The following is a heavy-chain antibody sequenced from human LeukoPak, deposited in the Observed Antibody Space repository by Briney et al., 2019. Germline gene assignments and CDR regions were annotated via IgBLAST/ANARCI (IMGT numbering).Heavy chain of an antibody. J-gene: IGHJ4*02. CDR1: GFTFTNAW. Sequence: GGSLRPSCAASGFTFTNAWLSWVRQAPGKGLEWVGRIKSKTDGGTTDYAAPVKGRFTISRDDSKNTVYLQINSLKTEDTAVYYCFTDVNYHDRSGYYYYFDYWGQGTLVTVSS. CDR3: FTDVNYHDRSGYYYYFDY. V-gene: IGHV3-15*01. CDR2: IKSKTDGGTT. D-gene: IGHD3-22*01.